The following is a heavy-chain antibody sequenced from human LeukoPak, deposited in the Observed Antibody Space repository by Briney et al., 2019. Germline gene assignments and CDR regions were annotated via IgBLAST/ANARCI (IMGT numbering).Heavy chain of an antibody. CDR1: GGSFSGYC. CDR3: ARGQVTDRDYYDSSGIFDY. V-gene: IGHV4-34*01. CDR2: INHSGST. Sequence: PSETLSLTCAVYGGSFSGYCWSWIRQPPGKGLEWIGEINHSGSTNYNPSLKSRVTISVDTSKNQFSLKLSSVTAADTAVYYCARGQVTDRDYYDSSGIFDYWGQGTLVTVSS. J-gene: IGHJ4*02. D-gene: IGHD3-22*01.